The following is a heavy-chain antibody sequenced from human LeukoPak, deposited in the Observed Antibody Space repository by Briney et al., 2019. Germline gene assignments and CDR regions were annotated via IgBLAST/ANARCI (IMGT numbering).Heavy chain of an antibody. J-gene: IGHJ4*02. V-gene: IGHV4-59*12. CDR1: GGSISSYY. CDR3: ARGRPRDPFDY. CDR2: IYYSGST. Sequence: SETLSLTCTVSGGSISSYYWSWIRQPPGKGLKWIGYIYYSGSTNYNPSLKSRVTISVDTSKNQFSLKLSSVTAADTAVYYCARGRPRDPFDYWGRGTLVTVSS.